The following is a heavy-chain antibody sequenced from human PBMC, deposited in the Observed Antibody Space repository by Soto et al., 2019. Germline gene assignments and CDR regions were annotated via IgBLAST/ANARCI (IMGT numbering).Heavy chain of an antibody. J-gene: IGHJ5*02. D-gene: IGHD3-10*01. CDR3: ASDVLLWLGEFQTCWFDP. Sequence: PSETLSLTCTVSGGSISSSSYYWGWIRQPPGKGLEWIGSIYYSGSTYYNPSLKSRVTISVDTSRNQFSLKLSSVTAADTAVYYCASDVLLWLGEFQTCWFDPWGQGTLVT. CDR2: IYYSGST. CDR1: GGSISSSSYY. V-gene: IGHV4-39*01.